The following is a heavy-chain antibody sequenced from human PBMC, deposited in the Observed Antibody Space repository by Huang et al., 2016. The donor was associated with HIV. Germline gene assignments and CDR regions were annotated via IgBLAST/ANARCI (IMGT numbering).Heavy chain of an antibody. Sequence: QVRLVESGGGVVQPGASLTLSCSASGFPFSAYGLDWVRQGPGKVRGWVSLIRNDGNNAYVIGSVKGRFTISRDNSSNTVYVRMNSLRPEDTAVYYCVKERGSGRARSSFDFWGQGTSVIVSS. J-gene: IGHJ3*01. CDR3: VKERGSGRARSSFDF. CDR1: GFPFSAYG. CDR2: IRNDGNNA. V-gene: IGHV3-30*02. D-gene: IGHD6-25*01.